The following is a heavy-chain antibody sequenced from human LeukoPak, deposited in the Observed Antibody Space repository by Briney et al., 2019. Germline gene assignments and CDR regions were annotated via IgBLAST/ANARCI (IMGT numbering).Heavy chain of an antibody. V-gene: IGHV1-69*05. CDR3: ARELQY. CDR1: GGPFSSYA. J-gene: IGHJ4*02. CDR2: IIPIFGTA. Sequence: SVQVSCQASGGPFSSYAISWVRPAPGQGLEWMGGIIPIFGTANYAQKFQGRVTIATDESKSTAYMELSSLRSEDTAVYYCARELQYWGQGTLVTVSS.